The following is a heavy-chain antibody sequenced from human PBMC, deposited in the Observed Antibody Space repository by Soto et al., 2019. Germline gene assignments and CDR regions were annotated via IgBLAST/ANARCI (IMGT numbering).Heavy chain of an antibody. J-gene: IGHJ4*02. CDR3: TRGPRSTATGTGAF. CDR1: GFTFSMSW. CDR2: INDDGSST. Sequence: PGGSLILSCAASGFTFSMSWMHWVRQVPGKGPEWVSRINDDGSSTNYADSVKGRFTISRDNAKNTLYLQMNGLRAEDTAVYYCTRGPRSTATGTGAFWGQGTLVTVSS. D-gene: IGHD1-1*01. V-gene: IGHV3-74*01.